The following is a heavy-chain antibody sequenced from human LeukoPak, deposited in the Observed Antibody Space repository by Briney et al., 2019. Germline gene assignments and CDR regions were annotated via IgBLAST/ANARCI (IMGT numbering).Heavy chain of an antibody. V-gene: IGHV4-39*01. D-gene: IGHD5-18*01. CDR2: IYYSGST. J-gene: IGHJ4*02. Sequence: PSETLSLTCTVSGGSISSSSYYWGWIRQPPGKGLEWIGSIYYSGSTYYNPSLKSRVTISVDTSKNQFSLKLSSVTAADTAVYYCARVDTAMATGAYYFDYWGQGTLVTVSS. CDR1: GGSISSSSYY. CDR3: ARVDTAMATGAYYFDY.